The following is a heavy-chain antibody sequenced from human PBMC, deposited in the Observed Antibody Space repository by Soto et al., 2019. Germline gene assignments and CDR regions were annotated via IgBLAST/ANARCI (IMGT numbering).Heavy chain of an antibody. CDR3: ARGQSITIFGVVIMDNYYYYGMDV. D-gene: IGHD3-3*01. CDR2: INPNSGGT. J-gene: IGHJ6*02. CDR1: GYTFTGYY. V-gene: IGHV1-2*02. Sequence: GASVKVSCKASGYTFTGYYMHWVRQAPGQGLEWMGWINPNSGGTNYAQKFQGRVTMTRDTSISTAYMELSRLRSDDTAVYYCARGQSITIFGVVIMDNYYYYGMDVWGQGTTVTVSS.